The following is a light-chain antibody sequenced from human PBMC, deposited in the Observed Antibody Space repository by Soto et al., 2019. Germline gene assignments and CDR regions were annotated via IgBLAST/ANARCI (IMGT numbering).Light chain of an antibody. Sequence: DIQMTQSQSSLSASVGDRVTITCRASQSITSSLNWYQQKPGKDPQLLIYAASSLQSGGPSRFSGRGSGTDFALTISRLQPGDFATYYCQQSYSTELSCGGGTKVEIK. CDR1: QSITSS. J-gene: IGKJ4*01. CDR2: AAS. V-gene: IGKV1-39*01. CDR3: QQSYSTELS.